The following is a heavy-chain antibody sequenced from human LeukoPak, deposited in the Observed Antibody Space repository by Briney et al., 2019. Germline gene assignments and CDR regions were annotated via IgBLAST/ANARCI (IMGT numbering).Heavy chain of an antibody. V-gene: IGHV1-8*01. CDR1: GDPFTTND. CDR2: MNPNSGNT. Sequence: ASVKVSCKASGDPFTTNDINWVRQATGQGLEWMGWMNPNSGNTGSTQKFQGRVTMTRNIFISTAYMELTNLRSEDTAVYYCARVTAAGTWTFDIWGQGTTVSVSS. CDR3: ARVTAAGTWTFDI. D-gene: IGHD6-13*01. J-gene: IGHJ3*02.